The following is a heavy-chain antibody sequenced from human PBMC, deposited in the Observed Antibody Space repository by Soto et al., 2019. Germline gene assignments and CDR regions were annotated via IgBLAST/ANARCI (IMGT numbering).Heavy chain of an antibody. CDR2: ISGSSDRT. Sequence: EVQVLESGGDLVQPGGSLRLSCAASGFTIRNYAMSWVRQAPGKALEWVSGISGSSDRTYYADSVKGRFTISKDTSSNTLDLQMNSLRVEDTAVSHCERSWNWGQGTMVTVSS. J-gene: IGHJ3*01. CDR3: ERSWN. D-gene: IGHD1-1*01. V-gene: IGHV3-23*01. CDR1: GFTIRNYA.